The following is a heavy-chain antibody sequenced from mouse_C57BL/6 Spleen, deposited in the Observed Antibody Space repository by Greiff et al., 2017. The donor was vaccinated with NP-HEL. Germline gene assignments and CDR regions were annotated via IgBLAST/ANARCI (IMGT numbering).Heavy chain of an antibody. CDR1: GYTFTSYW. V-gene: IGHV1-69*01. D-gene: IGHD2-3*01. CDR3: AKRGYDGYIDY. CDR2: IDPSGSST. Sequence: VQLQQSGAELVMPGASVKLSCKASGYTFTSYWMHWVKQRPGQGLEWIGVIDPSGSSTNYNHKFKGKSTLTVDKSSSTAYMQLSSLTSEDSAVYYCAKRGYDGYIDYWGQGTTLTVSS. J-gene: IGHJ2*01.